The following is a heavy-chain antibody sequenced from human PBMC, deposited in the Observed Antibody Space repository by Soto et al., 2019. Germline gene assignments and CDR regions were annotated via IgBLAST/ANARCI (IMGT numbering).Heavy chain of an antibody. D-gene: IGHD6-6*01. V-gene: IGHV3-33*01. CDR1: GFTFSSYG. CDR3: ARDLIAARKGFDY. J-gene: IGHJ4*02. Sequence: GGSLRLSCAASGFTFSSYGRHWVRQAPGKGLEWVAVIWYDGSNKYYADSVKGRFTISRDNSKNTLYLQMNSLRAEDKAVYYCARDLIAARKGFDYWGQGTLVTVSS. CDR2: IWYDGSNK.